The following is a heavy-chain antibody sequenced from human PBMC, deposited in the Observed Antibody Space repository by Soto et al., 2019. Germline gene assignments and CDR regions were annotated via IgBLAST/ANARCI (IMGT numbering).Heavy chain of an antibody. CDR1: GYMFTTYG. Sequence: QVQLVQSGGEVKKPGASVEVSCRTSGYMFTTYGMSWVRQAPGQGLEWMAWISAYNGNKKYAQKVQGRSPKTTETSPGTVLMELRQPTSGGKGTFFLGGTGGGMAARPLEYWGQGTLVTVSS. J-gene: IGHJ4*02. CDR3: GGTGGGMAARPLEY. CDR2: ISAYNGNK. V-gene: IGHV1-18*04. D-gene: IGHD6-6*01.